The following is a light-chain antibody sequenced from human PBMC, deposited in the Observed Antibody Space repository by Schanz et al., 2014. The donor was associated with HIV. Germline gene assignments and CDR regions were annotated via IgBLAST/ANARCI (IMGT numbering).Light chain of an antibody. CDR1: SSDYKY. CDR3: CSYAGTFTWV. CDR2: DVS. Sequence: QSALTQPASVSGSPGQSITISCTGASSDYKYVSWYQQHPGRAPKLLIYDVSYRPSGVSNRFSGSKSGKTASLTISGLQAEDEADYYCCSYAGTFTWVFGGGTKLTVL. J-gene: IGLJ3*02. V-gene: IGLV2-14*03.